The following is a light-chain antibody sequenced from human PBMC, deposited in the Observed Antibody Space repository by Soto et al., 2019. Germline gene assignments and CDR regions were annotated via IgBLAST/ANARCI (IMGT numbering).Light chain of an antibody. CDR3: QQYGSLSWA. CDR1: QSVTSGF. J-gene: IGKJ1*01. CDR2: GAS. V-gene: IGKV3-20*01. Sequence: EIVLTQSPGTLSLSPGDRATVSCRASQSVTSGFLAWYQQRPGQPPRILIFGASGRATGIPDRFSGSGSGTDFTLTISRLEPEDFAVYYCQQYGSLSWAFGQGTKVDI.